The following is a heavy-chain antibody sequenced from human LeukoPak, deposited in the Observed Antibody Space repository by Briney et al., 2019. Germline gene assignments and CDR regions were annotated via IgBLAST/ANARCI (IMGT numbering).Heavy chain of an antibody. CDR3: ARSMYSAKSPAFDY. CDR2: IWFDGSNK. J-gene: IGHJ4*02. D-gene: IGHD1-26*01. CDR1: GLTFSSYG. V-gene: IGHV3-33*01. Sequence: GGSLRLSCAASGLTFSSYGMHWVRQAPGKGLEWVAVIWFDGSNKYYADSVKGRFTISRDNSKNTLYLQMNSLRAEDTAVYYCARSMYSAKSPAFDYWGQGTLVTVSS.